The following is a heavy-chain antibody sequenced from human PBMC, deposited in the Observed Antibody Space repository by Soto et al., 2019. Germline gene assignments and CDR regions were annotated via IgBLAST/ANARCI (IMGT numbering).Heavy chain of an antibody. D-gene: IGHD1-1*01. CDR2: ISWNSGSI. CDR1: GFTFDDYA. J-gene: IGHJ5*02. CDR3: AKEAGYLTGWFDP. V-gene: IGHV3-9*01. Sequence: EVQLVESGGGLVQPGRSLRLSCAASGFTFDDYAMHWVRQAPGKGLEWVSGISWNSGSIGYADSVKGRFTISRDNAKNSLYLQMNSLRAEDTAWYYCAKEAGYLTGWFDPWGQGTLVTVSS.